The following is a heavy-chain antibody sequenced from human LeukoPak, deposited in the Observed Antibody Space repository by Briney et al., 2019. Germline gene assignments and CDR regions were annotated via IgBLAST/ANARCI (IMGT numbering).Heavy chain of an antibody. V-gene: IGHV4-59*12. CDR1: GGSISSYY. J-gene: IGHJ4*02. Sequence: SETLSLTCTVSGGSISSYYWSWIRQPPGKGLEWIGYIYYSGSTNYNPSLKSRVTISVDTSKNQFSLKLSSVTAADTAVYYCARVTRKYYYGSGSRYYFDYWGQGTLVTVSS. CDR2: IYYSGST. D-gene: IGHD3-10*01. CDR3: ARVTRKYYYGSGSRYYFDY.